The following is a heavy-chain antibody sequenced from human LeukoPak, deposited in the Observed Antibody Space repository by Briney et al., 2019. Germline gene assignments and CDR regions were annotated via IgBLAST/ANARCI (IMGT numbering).Heavy chain of an antibody. V-gene: IGHV1-18*01. CDR3: ARYCSSTSCASPYGMDV. D-gene: IGHD2-2*01. CDR1: GYTLTSYG. Sequence: ASVKVSCKASGYTLTSYGISWVRQAPGQGLEWMGWISAYNGNTNYAQKLQGRVTMTTDTSTSTAYMELRSLRSDDTAVYYCARYCSSTSCASPYGMDVWGQGTTVTVSS. CDR2: ISAYNGNT. J-gene: IGHJ6*02.